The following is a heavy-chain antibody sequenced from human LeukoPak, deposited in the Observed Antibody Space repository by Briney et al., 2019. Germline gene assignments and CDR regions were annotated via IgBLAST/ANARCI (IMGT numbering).Heavy chain of an antibody. J-gene: IGHJ4*02. V-gene: IGHV4-34*01. Sequence: ASETLSLTCAVYGGSFSGYYWSWIRQPPGKGLEWIGEINHSGSTNYNPSLKSRVTISVDTSKNQFSLKLSSVTAADTAVYYCARGSSPDYWGQGTLVTVSS. CDR3: ARGSSPDY. CDR1: GGSFSGYY. CDR2: INHSGST.